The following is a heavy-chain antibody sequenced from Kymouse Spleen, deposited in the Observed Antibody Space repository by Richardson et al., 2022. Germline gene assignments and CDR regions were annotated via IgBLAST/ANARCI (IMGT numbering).Heavy chain of an antibody. CDR2: IYYSGST. J-gene: IGHJ5*02. CDR3: ARPHMVRGVIDWFDP. D-gene: IGHD3-10*01. Sequence: QLQLQESGPGLVKPSETLSLTCTVSGGSISSSSYYWGWIRQPPGKGLEWIGSIYYSGSTYYNPSLKSRVTISVDTSKNQFSLKLSSVTAADTAVYYCARPHMVRGVIDWFDPWGQGTLVTVSS. V-gene: IGHV4-39*01. CDR1: GGSISSSSYY.